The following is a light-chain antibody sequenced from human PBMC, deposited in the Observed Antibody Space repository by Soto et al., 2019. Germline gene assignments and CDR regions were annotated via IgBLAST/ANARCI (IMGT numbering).Light chain of an antibody. CDR1: QDISNR. CDR2: DAS. V-gene: IGKV1-33*01. Sequence: DIQMTQSPSSLSASVGDRVTITCQASQDISNRLNWYQQKPGKAPKLLINDASNLEAGVPSRFSGIGSGTDFTFTISSLQPEDIATYYCQQYVNLVTFGGGTKLEIK. CDR3: QQYVNLVT. J-gene: IGKJ4*01.